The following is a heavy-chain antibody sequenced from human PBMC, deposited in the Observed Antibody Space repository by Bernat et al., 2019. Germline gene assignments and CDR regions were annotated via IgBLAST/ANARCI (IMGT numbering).Heavy chain of an antibody. CDR2: ISYDGSNK. CDR3: AKDPGSGYDFNYFDY. V-gene: IGHV3-30*18. J-gene: IGHJ4*02. CDR1: GFTFSSYG. Sequence: QVQLVESGGGVVQPGRSLRLSCAASGFTFSSYGMHWVRQAPGKGLEWVAVISYDGSNKYYADSVKGRFTISRDNSKNTLYLQMNSLRAEDTAVYYCAKDPGSGYDFNYFDYWGQGTLVTVSS. D-gene: IGHD5-12*01.